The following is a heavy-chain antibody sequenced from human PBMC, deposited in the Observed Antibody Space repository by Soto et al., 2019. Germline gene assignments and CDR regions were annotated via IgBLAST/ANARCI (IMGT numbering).Heavy chain of an antibody. J-gene: IGHJ4*02. CDR1: GFTLSNYW. CDR3: ARARWPHPLDS. CDR2: MSEDGSST. Sequence: EVQLVESGGGLVQPGGSLRLSCAASGFTLSNYWMHWVRVAGGKGMAWVSRMSEDGSSTAYADSVKGRFTISRDSTTNTLYLQMNSLRVEDTAVYYCARARWPHPLDSWGQGTLVTVSS. V-gene: IGHV3-74*01. D-gene: IGHD2-15*01.